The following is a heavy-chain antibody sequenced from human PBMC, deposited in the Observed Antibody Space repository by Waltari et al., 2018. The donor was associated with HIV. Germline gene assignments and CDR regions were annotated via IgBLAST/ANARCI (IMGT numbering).Heavy chain of an antibody. CDR2: IRSKTDGGAT. D-gene: IGHD1-26*01. Sequence: VQLVESGGALVTPGGSLKISCAVSGITFKNAWLSWFRQAPGKGLQWLGHIRSKTDGGATDYAAPLSGRFAISTDDFNNTMFLEMKTLKVDDTAVYYCTTFEMGTTRNFWGQGTLVTVSS. CDR1: GITFKNAW. V-gene: IGHV3-15*02. J-gene: IGHJ4*02. CDR3: TTFEMGTTRNF.